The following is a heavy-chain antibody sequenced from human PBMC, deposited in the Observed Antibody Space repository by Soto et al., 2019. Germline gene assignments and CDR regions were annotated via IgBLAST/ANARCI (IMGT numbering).Heavy chain of an antibody. V-gene: IGHV3-33*03. CDR2: ISFDGSNR. CDR3: ARGAGLSQYNYARNV. D-gene: IGHD1-20*01. J-gene: IGHJ6*04. CDR1: GFTFSSYG. Sequence: QVQLVASGGGVVQPGRSLRLSCAASGFTFSSYGMHWVRQAPGKGLEWVAIISFDGSNRYYADSVKGRFTISRHSSKNTLSLQVNSMIAADTAVYYCARGAGLSQYNYARNVWGKGTTVTVAS.